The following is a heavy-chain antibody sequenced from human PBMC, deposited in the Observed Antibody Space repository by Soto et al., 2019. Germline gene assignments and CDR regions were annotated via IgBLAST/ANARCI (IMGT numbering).Heavy chain of an antibody. Sequence: PSETLSLTCAVYGGSFSGYYWSWIRQPPGKGLEWIGEINHSGSTNYNPSLKSRVTISVDTSKNQFSLKLSSVTAADTAVYYCARGRGQWLVLDWFDPWGQGTLVTAPQ. CDR3: ARGRGQWLVLDWFDP. D-gene: IGHD6-19*01. J-gene: IGHJ5*02. V-gene: IGHV4-34*01. CDR1: GGSFSGYY. CDR2: INHSGST.